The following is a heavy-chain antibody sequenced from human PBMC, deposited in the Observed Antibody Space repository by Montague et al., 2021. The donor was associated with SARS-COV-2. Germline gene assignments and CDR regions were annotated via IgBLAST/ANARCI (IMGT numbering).Heavy chain of an antibody. Sequence: SETLSLTCAVYGGSFSGYYWSWIRQPPGKGLERIGEITHSGSTNYNPSLKIRVTIFLDTSTNQFTLKLSPVTAADTAVYYCARGRNSSSRYGTKCYFDYWGQGTLVTGSS. CDR3: ARGRNSSSRYGTKCYFDY. CDR1: GGSFSGYY. CDR2: ITHSGST. J-gene: IGHJ4*03. D-gene: IGHD6-13*01. V-gene: IGHV4-34*01.